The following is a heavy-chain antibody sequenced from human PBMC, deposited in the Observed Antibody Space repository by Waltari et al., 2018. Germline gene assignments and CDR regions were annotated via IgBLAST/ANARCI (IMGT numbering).Heavy chain of an antibody. D-gene: IGHD3-10*01. V-gene: IGHV4-34*01. CDR1: GGSFSGYY. Sequence: QVQLQQWGAGLLKPSETLSLTCAVYGGSFSGYYWSWIRQPPGKGLEWIGEINHSGSTNYNPSLKSRVTISVDTSKNQFSLKLSSVTAADTAVYYCATSRGHYYGSGRVLNAFDIWGQGTMVTVSS. J-gene: IGHJ3*02. CDR2: INHSGST. CDR3: ATSRGHYYGSGRVLNAFDI.